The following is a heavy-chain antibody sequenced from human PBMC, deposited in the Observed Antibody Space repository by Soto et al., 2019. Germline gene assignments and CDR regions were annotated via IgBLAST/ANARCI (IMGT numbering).Heavy chain of an antibody. J-gene: IGHJ3*02. CDR3: AAAPFLWAAFDI. D-gene: IGHD7-27*01. CDR2: IVVGSGNT. CDR1: GFTFTSSA. Sequence: SVKVSCKASGFTFTSSAMQWVRQARGQRLEWIGWIVVGSGNTSYAQKFQERVTITRDMSTSTAYMELSSLRSEDTAVYYCAAAPFLWAAFDIWGQGTMVTVSS. V-gene: IGHV1-58*02.